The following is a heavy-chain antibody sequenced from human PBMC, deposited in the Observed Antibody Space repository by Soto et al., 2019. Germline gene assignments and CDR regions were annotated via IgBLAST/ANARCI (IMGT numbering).Heavy chain of an antibody. J-gene: IGHJ4*02. V-gene: IGHV3-74*01. CDR1: GFTFSTYW. D-gene: IGHD2-2*01. Sequence: EVQLVESGGVLVQPGGSLRLSCAASGFTFSTYWMHWVRQAPGKGLVWVSRINGDGSDTVYADSVKGRFTISRDNAKNTLYRQMKSLRAEDTAVYYCTRSITGFSYADSWGRGTLVTVSS. CDR2: INGDGSDT. CDR3: TRSITGFSYADS.